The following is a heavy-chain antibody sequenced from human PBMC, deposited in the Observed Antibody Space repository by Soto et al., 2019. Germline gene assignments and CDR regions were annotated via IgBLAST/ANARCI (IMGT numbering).Heavy chain of an antibody. CDR1: GGSISSFH. Sequence: KPSETLSLTCTVSGGSISSFHWSWIRQPPGKGLEWIGFISNSGSTNYNPSLKSRVTISLDTSKNQFSLKLSSVSAADTAVYYCARGVVGASTGFQHWGHGTLVTVSS. V-gene: IGHV4-59*01. J-gene: IGHJ1*01. CDR3: ARGVVGASTGFQH. D-gene: IGHD1-26*01. CDR2: ISNSGST.